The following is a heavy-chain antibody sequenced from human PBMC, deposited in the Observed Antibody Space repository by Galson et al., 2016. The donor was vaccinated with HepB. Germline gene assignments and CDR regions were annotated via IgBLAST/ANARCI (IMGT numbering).Heavy chain of an antibody. CDR1: GFTVSNNY. J-gene: IGHJ4*02. Sequence: SLRLSCAASGFTVSNNYMTWVRQAPGKGLEWVSLIYSGGNTGYADSVKGRFTISRDNSKGTLFLQMNSLTAEDTAVYYCAKEHLDSGWPTFDYWGQGSLVIVSS. CDR3: AKEHLDSGWPTFDY. CDR2: IYSGGNT. D-gene: IGHD6-19*01. V-gene: IGHV3-53*01.